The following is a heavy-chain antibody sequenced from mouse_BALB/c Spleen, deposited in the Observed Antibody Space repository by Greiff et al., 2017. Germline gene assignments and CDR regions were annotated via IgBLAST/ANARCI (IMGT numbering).Heavy chain of an antibody. CDR2: IWSGGST. CDR3: ARLKDYAMDY. CDR1: GFSLTSYG. J-gene: IGHJ4*01. V-gene: IGHV2-2*02. Sequence: VQLVESGPGLVQPSQSLSITCTVSGFSLTSYGVHWVRQSPGKGLEWLGVIWSGGSTDYNAAFISRLSISKDNSKSQVFFKMNSLQANDTAIYYCARLKDYAMDYWGQGTSVTVSS.